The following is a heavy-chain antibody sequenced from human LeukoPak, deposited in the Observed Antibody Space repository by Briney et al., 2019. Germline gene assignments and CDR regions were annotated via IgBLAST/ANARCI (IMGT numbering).Heavy chain of an antibody. CDR1: GFTLDDYA. V-gene: IGHV3-43D*04. CDR2: ISWDGGST. Sequence: GGSLRLSCAASGFTLDDYAMDWVRHDGGEGRGWVSLISWDGGSTYYADCVKGRFTISTDNSKNSLYLQMNSLRAEDTALYYCAKGTYYDILTGYYDWVFDYWGQGTLVTVSS. J-gene: IGHJ4*02. D-gene: IGHD3-9*01. CDR3: AKGTYYDILTGYYDWVFDY.